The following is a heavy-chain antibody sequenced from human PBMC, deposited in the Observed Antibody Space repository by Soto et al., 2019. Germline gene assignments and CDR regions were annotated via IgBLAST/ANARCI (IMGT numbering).Heavy chain of an antibody. J-gene: IGHJ3*02. CDR1: GYTFTGYY. V-gene: IGHV1-2*02. D-gene: IGHD1-1*01. CDR3: ARAFKSLELGAFDI. CDR2: INPNSGGT. Sequence: GASVKVSCKASGYTFTGYYMHWVRQAPGQGLEWMGWINPNSGGTNYAQKFQGRVTMTRDTSISTAYMELSRLRSDDTAVYYCARAFKSLELGAFDIWGQGTMVTVSS.